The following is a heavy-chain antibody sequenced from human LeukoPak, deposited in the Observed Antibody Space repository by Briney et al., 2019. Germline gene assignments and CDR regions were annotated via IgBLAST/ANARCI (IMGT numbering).Heavy chain of an antibody. Sequence: GGSLRLSCAASGFSFTTSVMTWVRQAPGKGLEWVSSIGSSSNYIWSAETLKGRFTISRDNAKKSLYLDMNSLRAEDTAVYYCAKLRGNRSSPYYFDHWGQGILVAVSS. CDR1: GFSFTTSV. J-gene: IGHJ4*02. V-gene: IGHV3-21*01. D-gene: IGHD3-16*01. CDR2: IGSSSNYI. CDR3: AKLRGNRSSPYYFDH.